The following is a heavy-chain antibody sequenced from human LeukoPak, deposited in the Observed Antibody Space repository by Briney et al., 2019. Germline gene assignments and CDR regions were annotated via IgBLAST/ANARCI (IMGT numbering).Heavy chain of an antibody. J-gene: IGHJ4*02. V-gene: IGHV4-59*08. Sequence: SETLSLTCTVSGGSISSYYWSWIRQPPGKGLEWIGYINYSGSTNYNPSLKSRVTISVDTSKNQFSLKLSSVTAADTAVYYCARHDSGYDPDFDYWGQGTLVTVSS. D-gene: IGHD5-12*01. CDR2: INYSGST. CDR1: GGSISSYY. CDR3: ARHDSGYDPDFDY.